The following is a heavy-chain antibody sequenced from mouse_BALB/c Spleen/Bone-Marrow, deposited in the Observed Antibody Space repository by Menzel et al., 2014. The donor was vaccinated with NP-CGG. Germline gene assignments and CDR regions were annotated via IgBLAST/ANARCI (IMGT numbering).Heavy chain of an antibody. J-gene: IGHJ2*01. D-gene: IGHD1-1*01. V-gene: IGHV1-69*02. CDR1: GYTFTSYW. CDR2: IHPSDSYT. Sequence: QVQLQQPGAELVRPGASVKLSCKASGYTFTSYWINWVKQRPGQGLEWIGNIHPSDSYTNYNQKFKDKATLTVDKSSSTAYMQLSSPTSEDSAVYYCTGSGYGSSSLDYWGQGTTLTVSS. CDR3: TGSGYGSSSLDY.